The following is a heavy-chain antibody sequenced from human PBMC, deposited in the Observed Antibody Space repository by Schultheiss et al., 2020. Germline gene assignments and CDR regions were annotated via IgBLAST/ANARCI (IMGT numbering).Heavy chain of an antibody. J-gene: IGHJ4*02. CDR3: ACGGCSGWSPFNY. D-gene: IGHD6-19*01. V-gene: IGHV4-59*01. Sequence: SETLSLTCTVSGGSISSYYWSCIPQPPGKGLEWIGYIYYSGSTKYNPSLKGRVTLSVDTSKNHFSLKLSSVTAADTAVYYCACGGCSGWSPFNYWGQGTLVTVYS. CDR1: GGSISSYY. CDR2: IYYSGST.